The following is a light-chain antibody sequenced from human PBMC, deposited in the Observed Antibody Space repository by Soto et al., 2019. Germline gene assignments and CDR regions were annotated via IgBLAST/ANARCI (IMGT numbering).Light chain of an antibody. V-gene: IGKV3-20*01. CDR1: QSVSNNY. Sequence: EIMLTQSPGTLSLSPGERATLSCRASQSVSNNYLAWYQQKPGQAPRLLIYGASSRATGTSDRFSGSGSGTDFTLSISRLEPEDFAVYYCQEYGGSLITFGQGTRLEIK. CDR3: QEYGGSLIT. J-gene: IGKJ5*01. CDR2: GAS.